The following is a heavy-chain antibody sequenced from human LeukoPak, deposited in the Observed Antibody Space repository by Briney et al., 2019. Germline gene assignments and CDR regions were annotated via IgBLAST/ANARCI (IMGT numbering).Heavy chain of an antibody. Sequence: GGSLRLSCAASGFTVSSNYMSWVRQAPGRGLEWVSVIYSGSTDYADSVKGRFTISRDNSKNTLYLRMNSLRAEDTAVYYCARSGRALALDYWGQGTLVTVSS. CDR3: ARSGRALALDY. D-gene: IGHD1-14*01. CDR1: GFTVSSNY. CDR2: IYSGST. J-gene: IGHJ4*02. V-gene: IGHV3-53*01.